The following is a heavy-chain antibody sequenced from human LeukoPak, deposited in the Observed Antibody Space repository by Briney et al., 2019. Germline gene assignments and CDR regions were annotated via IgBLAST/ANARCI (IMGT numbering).Heavy chain of an antibody. CDR1: GYTFTSYD. CDR3: ARAARYGDFDY. J-gene: IGHJ4*02. CDR2: MNPNSGNT. D-gene: IGHD4-17*01. Sequence: GASVKVSCKASGYTFTSYDINWVRQATGQGLEGMGWMNPNSGNTGCAQKFQGRVTMTRNTSISTAYMELSSLRSEDTAVYYCARAARYGDFDYWGQGTLVTVSS. V-gene: IGHV1-8*01.